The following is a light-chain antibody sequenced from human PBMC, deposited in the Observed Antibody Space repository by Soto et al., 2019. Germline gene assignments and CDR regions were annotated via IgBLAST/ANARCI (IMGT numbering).Light chain of an antibody. J-gene: IGKJ2*01. V-gene: IGKV3-15*01. CDR1: QSVSSN. Sequence: EVVMTQSPATLSVSPGERATLSCRASQSVSSNLAWYQHKPGQAPRLLIYGASTRATGIPARFSGRGSGTEFTLTISSLQSEDFAVYSCQQYNNWPHTFGQGTELEIK. CDR3: QQYNNWPHT. CDR2: GAS.